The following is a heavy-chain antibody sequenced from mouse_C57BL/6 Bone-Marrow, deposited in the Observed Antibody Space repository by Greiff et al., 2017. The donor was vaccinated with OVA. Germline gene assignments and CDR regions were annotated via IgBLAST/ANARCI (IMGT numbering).Heavy chain of an antibody. CDR3: VRELGEGFDY. CDR1: GFSFNTYA. D-gene: IGHD4-1*01. J-gene: IGHJ2*01. V-gene: IGHV10-1*01. Sequence: EVKVVESGGGLVQPKGSLKLSCAASGFSFNTYAMNWVRQAPGKGFEWVARIRSKSNNYATYYADSVKDRFTISRDDSESMLYLQMNNLKTEDTAMYYCVRELGEGFDYWGQGTTLTVSS. CDR2: IRSKSNNYAT.